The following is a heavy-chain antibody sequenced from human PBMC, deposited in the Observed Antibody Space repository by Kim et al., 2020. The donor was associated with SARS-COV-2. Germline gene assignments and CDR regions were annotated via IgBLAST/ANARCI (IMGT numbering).Heavy chain of an antibody. J-gene: IGHJ4*02. Sequence: ASVKVSCKASGYSFANYPMHWVRQAPGQRPEWVGWINACNDETKYSQKLQGRVTLTRDTSASTAYMELRSLRSEDTAVYYCARVRIGVVAGDFWGQGTPV. V-gene: IGHV1-3*01. D-gene: IGHD3-22*01. CDR3: ARVRIGVVAGDF. CDR1: GYSFANYP. CDR2: INACNDET.